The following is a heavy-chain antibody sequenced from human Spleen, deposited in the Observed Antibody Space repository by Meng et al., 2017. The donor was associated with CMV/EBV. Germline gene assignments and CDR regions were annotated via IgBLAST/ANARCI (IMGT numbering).Heavy chain of an antibody. Sequence: GGSLRLSCTASGFIFSSFGMHWVRQAPGKGLEWVAFISYDGRNIFYADSVQGRFTISRDNSENTLYLQMNSLRVEDTAVYFCARDALYNPNYCDGTTCYQFYYWGQGTLVTVSS. CDR2: ISYDGRNI. J-gene: IGHJ4*02. D-gene: IGHD2-2*01. CDR1: GFIFSSFG. V-gene: IGHV3-30*04. CDR3: ARDALYNPNYCDGTTCYQFYY.